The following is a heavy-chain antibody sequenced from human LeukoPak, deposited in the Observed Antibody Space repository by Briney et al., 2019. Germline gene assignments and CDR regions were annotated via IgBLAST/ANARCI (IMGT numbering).Heavy chain of an antibody. Sequence: GGSLRLSCTASGFSFSNYGMHWVRQAPGKGLEWVADISFDGSNIYYAGSVKGRFTISRDNSKNTLYLQMNSLRAEDTAVYYCAKARITIFGVVTADWFDPWGQGTLVTFSS. CDR3: AKARITIFGVVTADWFDP. CDR2: ISFDGSNI. J-gene: IGHJ5*02. CDR1: GFSFSNYG. V-gene: IGHV3-30*18. D-gene: IGHD3-3*01.